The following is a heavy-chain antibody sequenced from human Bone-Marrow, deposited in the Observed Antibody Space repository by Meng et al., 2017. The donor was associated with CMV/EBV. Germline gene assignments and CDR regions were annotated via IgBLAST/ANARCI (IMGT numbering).Heavy chain of an antibody. CDR3: ARGHRGIAAAEGSY. V-gene: IGHV1-69*04. J-gene: IGHJ4*01. CDR1: GYTFTSYG. CDR2: IIPILGIA. D-gene: IGHD6-13*01. Sequence: SVKVSCKASGYTFTSYGISWVRQAPGQGLEWMGRIIPILGIANYAQKFQGRVTITADKSTSTAYMELSSLRSEDTAVYYGARGHRGIAAAEGSYWGHGTRVTVSS.